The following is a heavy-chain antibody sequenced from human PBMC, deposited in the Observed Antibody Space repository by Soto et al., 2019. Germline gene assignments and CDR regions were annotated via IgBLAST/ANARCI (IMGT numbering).Heavy chain of an antibody. CDR2: ISTSGHV. Sequence: SESLSLTCSVSGDSLSKYYWSWIRQPALKGLEWIGRISTSGHVGSKASLRSRLTMSVDTSKNHFSLKLTSVTAADTAVYYCARDNLDLWSLYPLAFDYSGQGALVTVSS. D-gene: IGHD3-3*01. V-gene: IGHV4-4*07. CDR3: ARDNLDLWSLYPLAFDY. J-gene: IGHJ4*02. CDR1: GDSLSKYY.